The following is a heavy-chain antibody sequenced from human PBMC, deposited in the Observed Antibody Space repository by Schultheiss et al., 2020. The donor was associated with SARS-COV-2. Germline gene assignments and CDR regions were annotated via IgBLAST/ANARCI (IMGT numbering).Heavy chain of an antibody. J-gene: IGHJ6*03. D-gene: IGHD1-7*01. Sequence: GGSLRLSCAASGFTFSNAWMSWVRQAPGKGLEWVGRIKSKTDGGTTDYAAPVKGRFTISRDDSKNTLYLQMNSLKTEDTAVYYCTTVSDINWNLPQHYYYYYMDVWGKGTTVTVSS. CDR1: GFTFSNAW. CDR3: TTVSDINWNLPQHYYYYYMDV. V-gene: IGHV3-15*01. CDR2: IKSKTDGGTT.